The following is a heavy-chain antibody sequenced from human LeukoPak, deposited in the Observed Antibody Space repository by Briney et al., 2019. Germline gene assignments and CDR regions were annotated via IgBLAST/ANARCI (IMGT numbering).Heavy chain of an antibody. CDR3: AREAMVRGDYDY. D-gene: IGHD3-10*01. CDR2: ITDSGVST. J-gene: IGHJ4*02. Sequence: GGSLRLSCAASGFTFDSYAMSWVRQAPGKGLEWVSTITDSGVSTYYADSVKGRFTISRDNAKNSLYLQMNSLRAEDTAVYYCAREAMVRGDYDYWGQGTLVTVSS. V-gene: IGHV3-23*01. CDR1: GFTFDSYA.